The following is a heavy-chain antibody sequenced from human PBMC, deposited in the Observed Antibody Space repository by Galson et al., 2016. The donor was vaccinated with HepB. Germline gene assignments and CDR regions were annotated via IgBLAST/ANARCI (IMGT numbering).Heavy chain of an antibody. J-gene: IGHJ1*01. Sequence: SLRLSCAASGLNFKNYAMTWARQAPGKGLEWVSVISTNGGSTDYAESVKGRFTISRDNSKNTLFLQMNTLRAEDTAVYYCANVFWSDSSEGPLRHWGQGTLVTVSS. CDR1: GLNFKNYA. V-gene: IGHV3-23*01. D-gene: IGHD3-3*01. CDR3: ANVFWSDSSEGPLRH. CDR2: ISTNGGST.